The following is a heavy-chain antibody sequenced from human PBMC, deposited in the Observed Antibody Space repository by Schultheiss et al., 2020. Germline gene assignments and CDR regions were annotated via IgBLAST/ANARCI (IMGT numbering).Heavy chain of an antibody. CDR1: GGSISSSSYY. V-gene: IGHV4-39*01. J-gene: IGHJ6*02. CDR2: IYYSGST. D-gene: IGHD6-13*01. CDR3: ARKGIAAAGKRYGMDV. Sequence: SETLSLTCTVSGGSISSSSYYWGWIRQPPGKGLEWIGSIYYSGSTYYNPSLKSRVTISVDTSKNQFSLKLSSVTAADTAVYYCARKGIAAAGKRYGMDVWGQGTTVNVSS.